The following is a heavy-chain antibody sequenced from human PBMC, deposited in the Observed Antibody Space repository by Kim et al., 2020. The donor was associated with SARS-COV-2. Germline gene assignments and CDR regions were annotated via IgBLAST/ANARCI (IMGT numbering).Heavy chain of an antibody. CDR2: ISYDGSNK. D-gene: IGHD5-12*01. CDR1: GFTFSSYA. CDR3: ARENIVATGRI. J-gene: IGHJ4*02. Sequence: GGSLRLSCAASGFTFSSYAMHWVRQAPGKGLEWVAVISYDGSNKYYADSVKGRFTISRDNSKNTLYLQMNSLRAEDTAVYYCARENIVATGRIWGQGTLVTVSS. V-gene: IGHV3-30*04.